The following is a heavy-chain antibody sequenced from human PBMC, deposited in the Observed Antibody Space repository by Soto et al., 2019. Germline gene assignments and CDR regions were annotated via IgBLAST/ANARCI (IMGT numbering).Heavy chain of an antibody. V-gene: IGHV1-69*13. J-gene: IGHJ6*02. CDR3: ARGQGYCSGGICYYYYYGMDV. Sequence: GASVKVSCKASGGTFSSDAFSWVRQAPGQGLEWMGGIIPTSGTANYAQKFQGRAMITADESTSTAYMELSSLTSEDTAVYFCARGQGYCSGGICYYYYYGMDVWGQGTTVTVSS. CDR1: GGTFSSDA. D-gene: IGHD2-15*01. CDR2: IIPTSGTA.